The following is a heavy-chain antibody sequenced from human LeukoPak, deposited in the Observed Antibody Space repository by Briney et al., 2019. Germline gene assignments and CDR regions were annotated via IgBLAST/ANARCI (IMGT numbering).Heavy chain of an antibody. Sequence: PGGSLRLSCAASGFTFSSHWMSWVRQAPGKGLEWVAKMNEYGSEIFYVDSVKGRFTISRDNGKNSLYLQMNRLRAEDTAVYYCARPRGCGSSRCNNFDYWGQGTLVTVSS. V-gene: IGHV3-7*01. D-gene: IGHD2-2*01. J-gene: IGHJ4*02. CDR2: MNEYGSEI. CDR1: GFTFSSHW. CDR3: ARPRGCGSSRCNNFDY.